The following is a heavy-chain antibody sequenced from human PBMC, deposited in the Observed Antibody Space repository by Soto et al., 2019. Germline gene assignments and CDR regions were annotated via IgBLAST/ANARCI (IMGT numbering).Heavy chain of an antibody. J-gene: IGHJ5*02. CDR1: GGFLSESY. Sequence: PSETLSLTCAVYGGFLSESYWTWIRQPPGKGLEWIGEINHVGGTNYNPSLKSRVTMSVDTSQNQFSLRLISVTAADTAMYFCVRIRYQLPSSVLWLDPWSQGTQVTVSS. CDR2: INHVGGT. D-gene: IGHD3-16*01. CDR3: VRIRYQLPSSVLWLDP. V-gene: IGHV4-34*01.